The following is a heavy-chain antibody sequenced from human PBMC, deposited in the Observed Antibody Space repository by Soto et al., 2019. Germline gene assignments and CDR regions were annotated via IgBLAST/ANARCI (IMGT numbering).Heavy chain of an antibody. V-gene: IGHV1-69*13. CDR1: GGTFSSYA. D-gene: IGHD1-26*01. J-gene: IGHJ6*02. Sequence: SVKVSCKASGGTFSSYAISWVRQAPGQGLEWMGGIIPIFGTANYAQRFQGRVTITADESTSTAYMELSSLRSEDTAVYYCARDLGGDDYYYGMDVWAQGTTVTVSS. CDR3: ARDLGGDDYYYGMDV. CDR2: IIPIFGTA.